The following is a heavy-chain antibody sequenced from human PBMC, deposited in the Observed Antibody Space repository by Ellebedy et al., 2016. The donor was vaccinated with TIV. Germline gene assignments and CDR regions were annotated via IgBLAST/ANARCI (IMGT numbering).Heavy chain of an antibody. CDR1: GYSFTSYW. D-gene: IGHD4-23*01. J-gene: IGHJ6*03. V-gene: IGHV5-51*01. Sequence: GESLKISXKGSGYSFTSYWIGWVRQMPGKDLERMGIIYPGDSDTRYSPSFQGQVTISADKSISTAYLQWSSLKASDTAMYYCARHVVTHGYYYMDVWGKGTTVTVSS. CDR2: IYPGDSDT. CDR3: ARHVVTHGYYYMDV.